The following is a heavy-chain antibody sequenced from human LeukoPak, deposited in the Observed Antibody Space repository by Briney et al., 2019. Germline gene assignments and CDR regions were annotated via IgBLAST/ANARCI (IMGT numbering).Heavy chain of an antibody. D-gene: IGHD1-26*01. Sequence: PGGSLRLSLAASGLTFSSYWMHWVRQAPGKGLVWVSRINSDGSSTSYADSVKGRFTISRDNAKNTLYLQTNSLRAEDTAVYYCARVNGGSFDLAYYGMDVWGQGTTVTVSS. V-gene: IGHV3-74*01. CDR2: INSDGSST. CDR3: ARVNGGSFDLAYYGMDV. CDR1: GLTFSSYW. J-gene: IGHJ6*02.